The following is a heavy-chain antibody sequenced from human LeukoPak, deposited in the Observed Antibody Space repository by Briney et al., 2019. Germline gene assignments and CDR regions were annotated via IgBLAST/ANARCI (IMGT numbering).Heavy chain of an antibody. Sequence: ASVKVSCKASGYTFTGYYMHWVRQAPGQGLEWMGWINPNSGGTNYAQKFQGRVTMTRDTSISTAYMELSRLRSDDTAVHYCAKGQYYYYYMDVWGKGTTVTISS. CDR3: AKGQYYYYYMDV. CDR1: GYTFTGYY. V-gene: IGHV1-2*02. J-gene: IGHJ6*03. CDR2: INPNSGGT.